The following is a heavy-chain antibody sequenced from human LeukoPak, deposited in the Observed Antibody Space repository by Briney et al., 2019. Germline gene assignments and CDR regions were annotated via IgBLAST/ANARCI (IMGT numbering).Heavy chain of an antibody. Sequence: PSETRSLTCAVYGGSFSGYYWGWLRQPPGKGLEWIGEINHSGSTNYNPSLKSRVTISVDTSKNQFSLKLSSVTAADTAVYYCASLVDTAMVTVDYWGQGTLVTVSS. CDR3: ASLVDTAMVTVDY. J-gene: IGHJ4*02. D-gene: IGHD5-18*01. V-gene: IGHV4-34*01. CDR2: INHSGST. CDR1: GGSFSGYY.